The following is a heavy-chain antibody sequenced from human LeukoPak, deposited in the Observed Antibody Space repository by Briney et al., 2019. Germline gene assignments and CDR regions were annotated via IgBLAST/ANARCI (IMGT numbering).Heavy chain of an antibody. CDR1: GGYTGSHY. Sequence: KTSETLSLTCTVSGGYTGSHYWSWIRQPAGKGLEWIGRISPSGTTYYSPSLKSRVTISVDTSKKQFSLKLTSVTAADTAVYYCARSGAAEGPTHNWFDPWSQGTLVTVSS. CDR2: ISPSGTT. CDR3: ARSGAAEGPTHNWFDP. V-gene: IGHV4-4*07. J-gene: IGHJ5*02. D-gene: IGHD6-13*01.